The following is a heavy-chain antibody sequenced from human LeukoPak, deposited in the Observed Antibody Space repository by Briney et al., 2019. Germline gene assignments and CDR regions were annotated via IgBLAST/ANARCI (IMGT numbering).Heavy chain of an antibody. J-gene: IGHJ6*02. CDR1: GFTFSSYS. CDR3: AREKTSSYGDYVYYYYGMDV. CDR2: IRSTSSYI. V-gene: IGHV3-21*01. Sequence: GGSLRLSCAASGFTFSSYSMNWVRQAPGKGLEWVASIRSTSSYIYYADSVKGRFTISRDNAKNSLYLQMNSLRAEDTAVYYCAREKTSSYGDYVYYYYGMDVWGQGTTVTVSS. D-gene: IGHD4-17*01.